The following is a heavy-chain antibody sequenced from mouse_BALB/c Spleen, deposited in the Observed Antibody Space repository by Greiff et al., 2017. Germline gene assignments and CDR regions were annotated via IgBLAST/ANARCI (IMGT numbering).Heavy chain of an antibody. Sequence: VQLVESGPGLVAPSQSLSITCTVSGFSLTSYGVHWVRQPPGKGLEWLGVIWAGGSTNYNSALMSRLSISKDNSKSQVFLKMNSLQTDDTAMYYCARVYGNYGVYYFDYWGQGTTLTVSS. V-gene: IGHV2-9*02. J-gene: IGHJ2*01. D-gene: IGHD2-1*01. CDR2: IWAGGST. CDR1: GFSLTSYG. CDR3: ARVYGNYGVYYFDY.